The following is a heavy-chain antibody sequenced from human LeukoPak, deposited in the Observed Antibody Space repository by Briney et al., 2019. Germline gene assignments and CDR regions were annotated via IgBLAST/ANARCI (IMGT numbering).Heavy chain of an antibody. J-gene: IGHJ4*02. Sequence: SETLSLTCTVSGGSISSSSYYWGWIRQPPGKGLEWIGSIYYSGSTYYNPSLKSRVTISVDTSKNQFSLKLSSVTAADTAVYYCARHRVGVTYGGPNYFDYWGQGTLVTVSS. CDR2: IYYSGST. D-gene: IGHD1-26*01. CDR3: ARHRVGVTYGGPNYFDY. CDR1: GGSISSSSYY. V-gene: IGHV4-39*01.